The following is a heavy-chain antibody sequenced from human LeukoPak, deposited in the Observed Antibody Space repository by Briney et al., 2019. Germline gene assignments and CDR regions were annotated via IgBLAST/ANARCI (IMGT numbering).Heavy chain of an antibody. Sequence: GGSLRLSCAASGFTFSDFYMSWIRQAPGKGLEWVSYISSSATTIDYADSVRGRFTISRDNAKNSLYLQMNSLRAEDTAVYYCARVRSVTIFDGMDVWGQGTTVTVSS. V-gene: IGHV3-11*01. CDR3: ARVRSVTIFDGMDV. J-gene: IGHJ6*02. D-gene: IGHD3-3*01. CDR1: GFTFSDFY. CDR2: ISSSATTI.